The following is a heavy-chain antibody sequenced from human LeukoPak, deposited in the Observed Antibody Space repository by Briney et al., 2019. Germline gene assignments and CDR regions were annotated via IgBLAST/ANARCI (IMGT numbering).Heavy chain of an antibody. CDR2: ISAYNGNT. J-gene: IGHJ4*02. D-gene: IGHD3-22*01. V-gene: IGHV1-18*01. CDR3: ARVEWANTYYYDKGFDY. CDR1: GYTFTSYG. Sequence: APVKVSCKASGYTFTSYGISWVRQAPGQGLEWMGWISAYNGNTNYAQKLQGRVTMTTDTSTSTAYMELRSLRSDDTAVYYCARVEWANTYYYDKGFDYWGQGTLVTVSS.